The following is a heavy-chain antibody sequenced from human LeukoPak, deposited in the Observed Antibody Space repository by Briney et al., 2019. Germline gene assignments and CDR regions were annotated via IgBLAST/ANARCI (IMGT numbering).Heavy chain of an antibody. CDR1: GFTFSSCV. CDR2: ISGSGNSP. Sequence: GGSLRLSCATSGFTFSSCVMAWVRQAPGKGLEWVSSISGSGNSPYYADSVKGRFTISRDNSKNTLYLQMNSLRAEDTAIYYCAKGYCSGGNCYQYFDYWGQGTLVTVAS. V-gene: IGHV3-23*01. CDR3: AKGYCSGGNCYQYFDY. D-gene: IGHD2-15*01. J-gene: IGHJ4*02.